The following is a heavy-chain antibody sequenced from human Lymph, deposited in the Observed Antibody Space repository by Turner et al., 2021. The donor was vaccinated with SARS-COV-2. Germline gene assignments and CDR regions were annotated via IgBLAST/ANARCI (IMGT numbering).Heavy chain of an antibody. D-gene: IGHD3-16*01. Sequence: EVQLLESGGDLVQPGGSLILSCAASGFTFSNYAMSWVRQAPGKGLEWVSDISGSGARTYYADSVKGRFTISRDNSKNTLFLQMNSLRADDTAIYYCAKSPLGEDYFDYWGQGTLVTVSS. V-gene: IGHV3-23*01. CDR1: GFTFSNYA. CDR3: AKSPLGEDYFDY. CDR2: ISGSGART. J-gene: IGHJ4*02.